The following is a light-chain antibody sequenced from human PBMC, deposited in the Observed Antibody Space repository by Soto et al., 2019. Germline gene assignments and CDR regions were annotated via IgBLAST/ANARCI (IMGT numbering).Light chain of an antibody. CDR3: QQYDTWPPKIT. CDR2: GAS. J-gene: IGKJ5*01. CDR1: QRVSSN. V-gene: IGKV3-15*01. Sequence: EILMTQSPATLSVSPGERATLSCRASQRVSSNVAWYQQKPGQAPRLLIYGASTRATGIPARFSGSVSGTEFTLTISSLQSEDLALYYWQQYDTWPPKITFGQGTRLEIK.